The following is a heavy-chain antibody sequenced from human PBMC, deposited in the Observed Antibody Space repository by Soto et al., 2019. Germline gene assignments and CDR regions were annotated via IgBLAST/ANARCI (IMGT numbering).Heavy chain of an antibody. D-gene: IGHD4-17*01. CDR1: GFTFRTNA. CDR3: AHPRGYGVFDAYDI. CDR2: LTPSGGET. J-gene: IGHJ3*02. V-gene: IGHV3-23*01. Sequence: EAQLLESGGGLVQPGGSLRLSCVASGFTFRTNAMSWVRQAQGKGLEWVSALTPSGGETYYADSVKGRFTISRDNSMNALYLQMNSLRIEDTAVYYCAHPRGYGVFDAYDIWGQGTMVTVSS.